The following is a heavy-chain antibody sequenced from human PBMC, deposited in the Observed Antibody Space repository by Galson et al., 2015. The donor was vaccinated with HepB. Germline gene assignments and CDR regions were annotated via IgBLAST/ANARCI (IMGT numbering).Heavy chain of an antibody. J-gene: IGHJ4*02. CDR3: STMYSYDSSGYYHDY. CDR1: GFPFTIAW. D-gene: IGHD3-22*01. CDR2: IKSKTNGGTT. V-gene: IGHV3-15*07. Sequence: SLRLSCAASGFPFTIAWMNWVRQAPGKGLEWVGRIKSKTNGGTTDYAAPVKGRFTISRDDSRNTLHLQMSSLKVEDTAMYYCSTMYSYDSSGYYHDYWGQGTLVTVS.